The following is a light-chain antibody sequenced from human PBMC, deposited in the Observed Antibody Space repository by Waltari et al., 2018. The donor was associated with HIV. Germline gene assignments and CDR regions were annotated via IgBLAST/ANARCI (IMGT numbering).Light chain of an antibody. CDR3: MIWHSSAVV. CDR2: YKSDSDK. CDR1: SGINVGTTR. J-gene: IGLJ2*01. V-gene: IGLV5-45*03. Sequence: QAVLTQPSSLSASPGASASLPCTLRSGINVGTTRIYWYQQKPGSPPPYLLRYKSDSDKQQGSGVPSRFSGSKDASANAGILLISGLQSEDEADYYCMIWHSSAVVFGGGTKLTVL.